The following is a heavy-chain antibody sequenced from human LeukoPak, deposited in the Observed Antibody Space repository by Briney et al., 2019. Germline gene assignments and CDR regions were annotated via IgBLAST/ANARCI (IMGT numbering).Heavy chain of an antibody. D-gene: IGHD3-10*01. CDR1: GFTVSGNY. Sequence: GGSLRLSCAVSGFTVSGNYMSWVRQAPGKGLEWVSLIYSGGTTYYADSVKGRFTISRDNSKNTLYLQMNSLRAEDTAVYYCARESSETATNDYWGQGTLVTVSS. CDR2: IYSGGTT. V-gene: IGHV3-53*01. J-gene: IGHJ4*02. CDR3: ARESSETATNDY.